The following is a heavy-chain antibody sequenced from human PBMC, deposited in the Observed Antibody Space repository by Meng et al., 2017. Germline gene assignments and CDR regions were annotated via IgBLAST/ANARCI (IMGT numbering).Heavy chain of an antibody. J-gene: IGHJ4*02. V-gene: IGHV4-34*01. CDR1: GGSFSGYY. D-gene: IGHD6-13*01. CDR3: ARGKHSSSTLTFYNY. CDR2: INHSGST. Sequence: LQQWGAGLLQPSETLSLTRAVLGGSFSGYYWSWIRQPPGKGLEWIGEINHSGSTNYNPSLKSRVTISVDTSKNQFSLKLSSVTAADTAVYYCARGKHSSSTLTFYNYWGQGTLVTVSS.